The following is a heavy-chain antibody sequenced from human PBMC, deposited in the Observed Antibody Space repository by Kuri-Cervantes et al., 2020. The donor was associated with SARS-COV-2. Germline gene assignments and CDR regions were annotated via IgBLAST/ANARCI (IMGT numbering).Heavy chain of an antibody. CDR1: GYTFTSCG. J-gene: IGHJ4*02. V-gene: IGHV1-18*01. Sequence: ASVKVSCKASGYTFTSCGISWVRQAPGQGLEWMGWISAYNGNTNYAQKLQGRVTMTTDTSTSTAYMELRSLRSDDTAVYYCARNFGYSSSWAIDYWGQGTLVTVAS. D-gene: IGHD6-13*01. CDR2: ISAYNGNT. CDR3: ARNFGYSSSWAIDY.